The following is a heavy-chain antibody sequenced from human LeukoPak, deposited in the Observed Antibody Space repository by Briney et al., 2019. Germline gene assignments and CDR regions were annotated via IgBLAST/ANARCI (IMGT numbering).Heavy chain of an antibody. CDR1: GFTFSTYW. CDR2: INHDGSST. J-gene: IGHJ4*02. V-gene: IGHV3-74*01. CDR3: ARGSPGYSSSWYPS. Sequence: GGSLRLSCAASGFTFSTYWMHWVRHVPGKGPVWVSRINHDGSSTYYAGSVKGRFTISRDNAKNTLYLQTNSLRADDTAVYYCARGSPGYSSSWYPSWGQGTRVTVSS. D-gene: IGHD6-13*01.